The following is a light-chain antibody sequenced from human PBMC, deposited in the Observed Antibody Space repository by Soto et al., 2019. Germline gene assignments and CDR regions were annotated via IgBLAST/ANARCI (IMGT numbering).Light chain of an antibody. CDR2: RAS. Sequence: DIQMTQSPSPLSASIGDRVTITCRASQSVDTRLAWYQQKPGKAPKLLIYRASSLQTGRPSRFSGRGSGTEFTLTISIPQPDDFATYYCQHYNGSSRMFGQGTKVEIK. J-gene: IGKJ1*01. CDR1: QSVDTR. V-gene: IGKV1-5*03. CDR3: QHYNGSSRM.